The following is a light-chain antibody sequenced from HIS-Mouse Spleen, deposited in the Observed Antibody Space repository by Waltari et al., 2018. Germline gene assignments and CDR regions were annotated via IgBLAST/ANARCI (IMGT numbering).Light chain of an antibody. CDR1: SSDVGSYNL. CDR3: CSYAGSSPYVV. Sequence: QSALTQPASVSGSPGQSITISCTGTSSDVGSYNLVSWYQQHPGKAPKLMIYEGSKRPSGVSNRFSGSKSGNTASLTISGLQDEDEADYYCCSYAGSSPYVVFGGGTKLTVL. CDR2: EGS. V-gene: IGLV2-23*01. J-gene: IGLJ2*01.